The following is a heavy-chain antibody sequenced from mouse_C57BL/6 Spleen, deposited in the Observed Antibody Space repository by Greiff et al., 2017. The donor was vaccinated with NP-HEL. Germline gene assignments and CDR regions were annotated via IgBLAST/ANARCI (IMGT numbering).Heavy chain of an antibody. CDR1: GYTFTEYT. CDR2: FYPGSGSI. CDR3: ARHEAWDDGSSYPYYFDY. D-gene: IGHD1-1*01. Sequence: QVQLQQSGAELVKPGASVKLSCKASGYTFTEYTIHWVKQRSGQGLEWIGWFYPGSGSIKYNEKFKDKATLTADKSSSTVYMELSRLTSEDSAVYFSARHEAWDDGSSYPYYFDYWGQGTTLTVSA. V-gene: IGHV1-62-2*01. J-gene: IGHJ2*01.